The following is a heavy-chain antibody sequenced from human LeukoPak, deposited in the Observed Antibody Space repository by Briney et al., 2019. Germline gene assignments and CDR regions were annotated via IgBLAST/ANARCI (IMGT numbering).Heavy chain of an antibody. V-gene: IGHV3-30*03. CDR2: ISCDGSNK. Sequence: PGGSLRLSCAASGFTFSSYGLRWVREAPGRGLEWVAVISCDGSNKYYAYAVKGRFPIARDNSKNTLYLQMNSLRAEDTAVYYCSTTVTTLFSYWGQGTLVTVSS. D-gene: IGHD4-17*01. J-gene: IGHJ4*02. CDR3: STTVTTLFSY. CDR1: GFTFSSYG.